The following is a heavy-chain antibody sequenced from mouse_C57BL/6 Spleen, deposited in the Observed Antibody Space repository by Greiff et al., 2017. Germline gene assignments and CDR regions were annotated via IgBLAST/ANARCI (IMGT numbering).Heavy chain of an antibody. V-gene: IGHV3-1*01. J-gene: IGHJ3*01. Sequence: EVQGVESGPGMVKPSQSLSLTCTVTGYSITSGYDWHWIRHFPGNKLEWMGYISYSGSTNYNPYLKSRISITHDTSKNHFFLKLNSVTTEDTATYYCARDRDYYGSSPFAYWGQGTLVTVSA. CDR2: ISYSGST. CDR1: GYSITSGYD. D-gene: IGHD1-1*01. CDR3: ARDRDYYGSSPFAY.